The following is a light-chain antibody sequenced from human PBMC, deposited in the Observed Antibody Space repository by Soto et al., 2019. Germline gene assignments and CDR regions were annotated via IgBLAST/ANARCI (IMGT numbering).Light chain of an antibody. CDR1: QSISSRY. Sequence: EIVLTQSPDTLSLSPGERATLSCRASQSISSRYLVWYQQKPGQAPRLLIYGASNRATGVPDRFSGSGSGTDFTLTISSLQSEDFAVYYCQQYNNRPRTFGQGTKVDIK. CDR2: GAS. V-gene: IGKV3-20*01. CDR3: QQYNNRPRT. J-gene: IGKJ1*01.